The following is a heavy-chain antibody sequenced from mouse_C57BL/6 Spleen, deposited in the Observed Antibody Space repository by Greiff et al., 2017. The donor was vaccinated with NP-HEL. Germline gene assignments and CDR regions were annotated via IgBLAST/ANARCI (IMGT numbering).Heavy chain of an antibody. D-gene: IGHD5-1-1*01. CDR3: ARGNKGYWYFDV. Sequence: VNLVESGAELVKPGASVKMSCKASGYTFTTYPIEWMKQNHGKSLEWIGNFHPYNDDTKYNEKFKGKATLTVEKSSSTVYLELSRLTSDDSAVYYCARGNKGYWYFDVWGTGTTVTVSS. V-gene: IGHV1-47*01. CDR2: FHPYNDDT. CDR1: GYTFTTYP. J-gene: IGHJ1*03.